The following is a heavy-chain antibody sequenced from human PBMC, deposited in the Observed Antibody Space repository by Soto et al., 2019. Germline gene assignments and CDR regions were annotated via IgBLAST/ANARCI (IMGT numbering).Heavy chain of an antibody. CDR3: ARGIESNLKHTYGMDV. Sequence: QVQLQESGPGLVKPSETLSLTCTVSGGSISSYYWSWIRQPPGKGLEWIGYIYYSGSTNYNPSLKSRVTISVDTSKNQFSLKLSSVTAADTAVYYCARGIESNLKHTYGMDVWGQGTTVTVSS. CDR1: GGSISSYY. CDR2: IYYSGST. D-gene: IGHD4-4*01. V-gene: IGHV4-59*01. J-gene: IGHJ6*02.